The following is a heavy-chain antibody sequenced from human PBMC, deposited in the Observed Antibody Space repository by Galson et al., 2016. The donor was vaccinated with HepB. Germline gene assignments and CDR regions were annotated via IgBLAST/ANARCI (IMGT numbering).Heavy chain of an antibody. D-gene: IGHD5-18*01. CDR3: AKAKMIMVTLGNYLDT. V-gene: IGHV3-7*03. Sequence: SLRLSCAASGFTFGSYWMGWVRQAPGRGLEWLANIKTDGSEIHYVDSVEGRFTISRDNAKNSMYLQMSVLRADDTAIYYCAKAKMIMVTLGNYLDTWGPGTLVTVSS. J-gene: IGHJ5*02. CDR2: IKTDGSEI. CDR1: GFTFGSYW.